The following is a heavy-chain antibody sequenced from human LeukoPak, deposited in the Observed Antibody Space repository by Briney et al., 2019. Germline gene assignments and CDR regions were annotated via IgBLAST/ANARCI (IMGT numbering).Heavy chain of an antibody. J-gene: IGHJ3*02. CDR2: IYYSGST. V-gene: IGHV4-31*03. CDR1: GGSISSGGYY. Sequence: SETLSLTCTVSGGSISSGGYYWSWIRQHPGKGLEWLGYIYYSGSTYYNPSLKSRVTISVDTSKNQFSLKLSSVTAADTAVYYCARDRRGTYYDFWSGYYESGDAFDIWGQGTMVTVSS. CDR3: ARDRRGTYYDFWSGYYESGDAFDI. D-gene: IGHD3-3*01.